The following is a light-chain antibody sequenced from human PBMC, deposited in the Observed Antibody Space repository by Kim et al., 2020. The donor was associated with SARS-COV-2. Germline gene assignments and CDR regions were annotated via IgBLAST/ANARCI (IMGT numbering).Light chain of an antibody. Sequence: SYELTQPPSVSVSPGQTASITCSGDKLGDKYACWYQQKPGQYPVLVIYQDSKRPSGIPERFSGSNSGNTATLTISGTQAMEEADYYCQAWDSSTAVFGGG. V-gene: IGLV3-1*01. J-gene: IGLJ2*01. CDR1: KLGDKY. CDR2: QDS. CDR3: QAWDSSTAV.